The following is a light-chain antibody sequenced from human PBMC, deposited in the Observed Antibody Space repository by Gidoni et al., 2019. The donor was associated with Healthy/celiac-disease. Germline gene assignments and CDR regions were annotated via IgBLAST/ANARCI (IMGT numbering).Light chain of an antibody. CDR1: QSISSY. J-gene: IGKJ1*01. CDR2: AAS. Sequence: DIQMTQSPSSLSASVGDSVTITCRASQSISSYLNWYQQKPGKAPKLLIYAASSLQSGVPSRFSGSGSGTDFTLTISSLQPEDFATYYCQQSYSTPPVTFGQGTKVEIK. V-gene: IGKV1-39*01. CDR3: QQSYSTPPVT.